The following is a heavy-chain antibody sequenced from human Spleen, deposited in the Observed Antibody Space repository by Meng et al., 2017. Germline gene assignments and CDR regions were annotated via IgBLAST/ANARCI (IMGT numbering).Heavy chain of an antibody. CDR2: ISGSGGST. J-gene: IGHJ4*02. D-gene: IGHD4-17*01. CDR1: GFTFSSYA. Sequence: GESLKISCAASGFTFSSYAMSWVRQAPGKGLEWVSAISGSGGSTYYADSVKGRFTISRDNSKNTLYLQMNSLRAEDTAVYYCARDDYGDYLFDYWGQGTLVTVSS. CDR3: ARDDYGDYLFDY. V-gene: IGHV3-23*01.